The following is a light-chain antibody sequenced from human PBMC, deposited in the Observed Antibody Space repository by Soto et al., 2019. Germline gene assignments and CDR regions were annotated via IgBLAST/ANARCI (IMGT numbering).Light chain of an antibody. J-gene: IGKJ1*01. CDR1: QNIRSR. CDR2: DAS. CDR3: QQYNSYPWT. Sequence: FQVTQSPSTLSASVGDRVTITCRASQNIRSRLAWFQQKPGKAPKLLIYDASSLESGVPQRFSGSGSGTEFTLTISSLQPDDFATYYCQQYNSYPWTFGQGTKVDIK. V-gene: IGKV1-5*01.